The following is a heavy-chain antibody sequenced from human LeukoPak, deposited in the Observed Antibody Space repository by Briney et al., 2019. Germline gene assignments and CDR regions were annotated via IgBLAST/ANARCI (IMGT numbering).Heavy chain of an antibody. J-gene: IGHJ4*02. V-gene: IGHV3-53*01. CDR3: AKALYSSSSGRTFDY. Sequence: GGSLRLSCAASGFTVSSNYMSWVRQAPGKGLEWVSVIYSGGSTYYADSVKGRFTISRDNSKNTLYLQMNSLRAEDTAVYYCAKALYSSSSGRTFDYWGQGTLVTVSS. CDR1: GFTVSSNY. D-gene: IGHD6-6*01. CDR2: IYSGGST.